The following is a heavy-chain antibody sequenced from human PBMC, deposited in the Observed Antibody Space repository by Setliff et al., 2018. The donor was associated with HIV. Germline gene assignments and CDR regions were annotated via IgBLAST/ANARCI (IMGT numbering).Heavy chain of an antibody. CDR3: ARHSGGDQLLREFDY. J-gene: IGHJ4*02. D-gene: IGHD2-2*01. V-gene: IGHV4-38-2*01. CDR1: GFSISTNYY. CDR2: IYHSGST. Sequence: SETLSLTCAVSGFSISTNYYWGWIRQPPGKGLDWIGSIYHSGSTYYNPSLKSRVTISVDTSKNQFSLELSSVTAADTAIFYCARHSGGDQLLREFDYWGQGTLVTVLL.